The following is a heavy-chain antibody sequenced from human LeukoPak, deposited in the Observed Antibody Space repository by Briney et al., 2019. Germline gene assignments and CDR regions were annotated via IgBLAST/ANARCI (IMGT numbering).Heavy chain of an antibody. J-gene: IGHJ4*02. Sequence: SETLSLTCTVSGGSISSYYWSWIRQPPGKGLEWIGYIYYSGSTYYNPSLKSRVTISVDTSKNQFSLKLSSVTAADTAVYYCASIYSSGSNWGQGTLVTVSS. CDR1: GGSISSYY. V-gene: IGHV4-59*06. CDR3: ASIYSSGSN. D-gene: IGHD6-19*01. CDR2: IYYSGST.